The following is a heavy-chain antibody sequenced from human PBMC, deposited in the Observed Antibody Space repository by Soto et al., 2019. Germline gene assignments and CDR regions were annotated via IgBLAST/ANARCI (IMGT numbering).Heavy chain of an antibody. J-gene: IGHJ4*02. V-gene: IGHV1-3*01. CDR1: GYIFSSYA. CDR3: AGGVNVGSALDS. D-gene: IGHD1-26*01. Sequence: QVHLVQSGAEVKKPGASLKLACKTSGYIFSSYAVQRVRQAPGQTLEWMGWTNGGNGNTKYSQKFQERVTITRDTSANKGYMEMSSLRSEDTAFYDCAGGVNVGSALDSWGPGTVVTVSP. CDR2: TNGGNGNT.